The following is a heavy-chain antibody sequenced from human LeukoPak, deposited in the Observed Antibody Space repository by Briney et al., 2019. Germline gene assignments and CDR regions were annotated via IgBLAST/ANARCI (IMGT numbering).Heavy chain of an antibody. CDR2: ISYDGSNK. CDR3: ARDRVGATRSDAFDI. Sequence: GRSLRLSCAASGFTFSSYAMHWVRQAPGKGLEWVAVISYDGSNKYYPDSVRGRFTISRDNSKNTLYLQMNSLRAEDTAVYYCARDRVGATRSDAFDIWGQGTMVTVSS. J-gene: IGHJ3*02. D-gene: IGHD1-26*01. CDR1: GFTFSSYA. V-gene: IGHV3-30*14.